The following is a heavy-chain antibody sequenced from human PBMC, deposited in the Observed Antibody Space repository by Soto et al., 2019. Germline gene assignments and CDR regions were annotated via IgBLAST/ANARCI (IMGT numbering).Heavy chain of an antibody. V-gene: IGHV4-34*01. CDR2: INHSGST. D-gene: IGHD1-26*01. CDR3: ARAGSYSGSYSDY. Sequence: SETLSLTCAVYGGSFSGYYWSWIRQPPGKGLEWIGEINHSGSTNYNPSLKSRVTISVDTSKNQFSLKLSFVTAADTAVYYCARAGSYSGSYSDYWGQGTLVSVSS. J-gene: IGHJ4*02. CDR1: GGSFSGYY.